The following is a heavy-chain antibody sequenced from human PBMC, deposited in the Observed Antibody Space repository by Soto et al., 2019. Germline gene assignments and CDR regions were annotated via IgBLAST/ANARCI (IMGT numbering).Heavy chain of an antibody. J-gene: IGHJ4*02. Sequence: PGGSLRLSCAASGFTFSSYWMHWVRQAPGKGLVWVSRINSDGSSTSYADSVRGRFTISRDNAKNTLYLQMNSLRAEDTAVYYCARVSPMGDSDYWGQGTLVTVSS. CDR3: ARVSPMGDSDY. CDR1: GFTFSSYW. V-gene: IGHV3-74*01. D-gene: IGHD3-16*01. CDR2: INSDGSST.